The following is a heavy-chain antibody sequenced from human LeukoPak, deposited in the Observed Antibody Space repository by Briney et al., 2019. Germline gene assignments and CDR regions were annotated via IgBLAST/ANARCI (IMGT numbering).Heavy chain of an antibody. V-gene: IGHV1-2*02. CDR1: GYTFTGYY. D-gene: IGHD3-22*01. J-gene: IGHJ4*02. CDR2: INPNSGGT. Sequence: GASVKVPCKASGYTFTGYYMHWVRQAPGQGLEWMGWINPNSGGTNYAQKFQGRVTMTRDTSISTAYMELSRLRSDDTAVYYCARVWYDSSGYYLQDYWGQGTLVAVSS. CDR3: ARVWYDSSGYYLQDY.